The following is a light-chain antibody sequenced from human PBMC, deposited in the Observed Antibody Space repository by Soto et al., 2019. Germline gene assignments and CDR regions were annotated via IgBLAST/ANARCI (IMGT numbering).Light chain of an antibody. CDR2: DVS. V-gene: IGLV2-11*01. CDR1: SSDVGGYNY. CDR3: CSYAASNTFV. Sequence: QSVLTQPRSVSGSPGQSVTISCTGTSSDVGGYNYVSWYQQYSGKAPKVMIYDVSKRPSGVPDRFPGSKSGNTASLTISGLPAADEADYYCCSYAASNTFVFGTGTKVTVL. J-gene: IGLJ1*01.